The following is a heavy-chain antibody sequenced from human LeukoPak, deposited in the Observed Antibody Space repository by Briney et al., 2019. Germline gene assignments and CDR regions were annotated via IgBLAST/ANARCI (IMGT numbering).Heavy chain of an antibody. J-gene: IGHJ6*03. Sequence: KPGGSLRLSCAASGFTFSSYSMNWVRQAPGKGLEWVSSISSSSSYIYYADSVKGRFTISRDNAKNSLYLQMNSLRAEDTAVYYCARDHYYDSSGYYDDYYYYMDVWGQGTMVTVSS. D-gene: IGHD3-22*01. CDR1: GFTFSSYS. V-gene: IGHV3-21*01. CDR2: ISSSSSYI. CDR3: ARDHYYDSSGYYDDYYYYMDV.